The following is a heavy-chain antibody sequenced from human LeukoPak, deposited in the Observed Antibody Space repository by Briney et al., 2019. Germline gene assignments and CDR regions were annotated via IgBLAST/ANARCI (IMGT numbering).Heavy chain of an antibody. CDR3: ATYRQVLLPFES. V-gene: IGHV3-23*01. Sequence: GGSLRLSCAASGFTFSTFAMIWVRQPPGKGLEWVSSIFPSGGEIHYADSVRGRFTISRDNSKSTLSLQMNSLRVEDTAIYYCATYRQVLLPFESWGQGTLVTVSS. J-gene: IGHJ4*02. CDR1: GFTFSTFA. CDR2: IFPSGGEI. D-gene: IGHD5-18*01.